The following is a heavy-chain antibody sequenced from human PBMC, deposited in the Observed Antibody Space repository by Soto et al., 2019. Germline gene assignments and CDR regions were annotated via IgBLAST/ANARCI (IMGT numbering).Heavy chain of an antibody. J-gene: IGHJ4*02. CDR2: INHSGST. V-gene: IGHV4-34*01. D-gene: IGHD5-12*01. CDR1: GGSFSGYY. Sequence: SETLSLTCAVYGGSFSGYYWSWIRQPPGKGLEWIGEINHSGSTNYNPSLKSRVTISVDTSKNQFSLKLSSVTAADTAVYYCARLSRWLRYYFDYWGQGTLVTVSS. CDR3: ARLSRWLRYYFDY.